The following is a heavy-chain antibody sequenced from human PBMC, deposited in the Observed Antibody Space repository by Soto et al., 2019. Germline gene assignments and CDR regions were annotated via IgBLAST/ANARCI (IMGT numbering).Heavy chain of an antibody. CDR1: GYRFTTSW. CDR2: IYPGDSDT. Sequence: GESLKISCKGSGYRFTTSWIAWVRQMPWKGLEWMGIIYPGDSDTRYSPSFQGQVTISADKSISTAYLQWSSLKASDTAMYYCARLPFDSSGMGYGMDVWGQGTTVTVSS. J-gene: IGHJ6*02. D-gene: IGHD3-22*01. V-gene: IGHV5-51*01. CDR3: ARLPFDSSGMGYGMDV.